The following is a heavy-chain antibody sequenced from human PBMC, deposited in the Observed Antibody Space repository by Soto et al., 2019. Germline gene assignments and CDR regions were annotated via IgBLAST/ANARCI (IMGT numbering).Heavy chain of an antibody. CDR2: MSHSGGT. D-gene: IGHD1-1*01. CDR1: GGFVSSGSYY. J-gene: IGHJ3*02. V-gene: IGHV4-34*01. CDR3: ARVERGTATTVVDAFDI. Sequence: QVQLQQWGAGLLKPSETLSLTCAVYGGFVSSGSYYWSWIRQPPGKGLEWIGEMSHSGGTHFNPSLKSRVAISVDTSTNHFSMNMRSVHAAGTALDYWARVERGTATTVVDAFDIWGPGTMVTVSS.